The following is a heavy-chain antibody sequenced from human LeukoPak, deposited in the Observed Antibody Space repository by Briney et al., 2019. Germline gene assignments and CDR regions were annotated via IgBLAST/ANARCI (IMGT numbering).Heavy chain of an antibody. V-gene: IGHV3-74*01. Sequence: GGSLRLSCAASGFTFSSYWMHWVRQAPGKGLVWVSRINSDGSSTSYADSVKGRFTISRGNAKNTLYLQMNSLRAEDTAVYYCGGYSYGAGRVYWGQGTLVTVSS. CDR3: GGYSYGAGRVY. J-gene: IGHJ4*02. CDR1: GFTFSSYW. D-gene: IGHD5-18*01. CDR2: INSDGSST.